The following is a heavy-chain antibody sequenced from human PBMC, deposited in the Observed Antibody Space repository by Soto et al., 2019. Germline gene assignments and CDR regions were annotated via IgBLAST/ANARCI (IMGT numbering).Heavy chain of an antibody. D-gene: IGHD6-19*01. J-gene: IGHJ6*02. Sequence: ASVKVSSKASGYTFCIYGITWVRQAPGQGLEWMGWISVYSGKTSYAQKLQDRVTMSTDTSTSTAYMELRILRSDDTAFYYCARSAMAGDYYYYGMDVWGRGTTVTVSS. CDR3: ARSAMAGDYYYYGMDV. CDR2: ISVYSGKT. V-gene: IGHV1-18*04. CDR1: GYTFCIYG.